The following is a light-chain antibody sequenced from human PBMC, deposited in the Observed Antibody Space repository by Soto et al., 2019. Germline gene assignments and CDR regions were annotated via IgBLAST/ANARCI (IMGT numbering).Light chain of an antibody. CDR3: VSWDDALRGHV. CDR1: SLNIGGNP. Sequence: QSVLTQPPSASVTPGQMVTISCSGSSLNIGGNPVSWFQHLPGAPPKLLIHSNHKRPSGVPDRFSGSKSGTSASLAIRGLRSEDEADYYCVSWDDALRGHVFGTGTKLTVL. J-gene: IGLJ1*01. V-gene: IGLV1-47*02. CDR2: SNH.